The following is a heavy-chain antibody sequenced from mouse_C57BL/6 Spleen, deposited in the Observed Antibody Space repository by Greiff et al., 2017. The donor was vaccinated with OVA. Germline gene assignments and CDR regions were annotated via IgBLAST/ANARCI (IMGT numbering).Heavy chain of an antibody. CDR1: GYTFTSYW. J-gene: IGHJ4*01. D-gene: IGHD2-3*01. V-gene: IGHV1-52*01. CDR3: ARSEGLLRPYAMDY. Sequence: QVQLQQPGAELVRPGSSVKLSCKASGYTFTSYWMHWVKQRPIQGLEWIGNIDPSDSETHYNQKFKDKATLTVDKSSSTAYMQLSSLTSEDSAVYYCARSEGLLRPYAMDYWGQGTSVTVSS. CDR2: IDPSDSET.